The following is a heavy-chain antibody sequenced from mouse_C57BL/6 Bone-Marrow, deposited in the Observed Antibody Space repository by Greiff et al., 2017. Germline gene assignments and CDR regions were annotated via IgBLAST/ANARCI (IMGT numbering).Heavy chain of an antibody. CDR2: IYPGSGST. J-gene: IGHJ1*03. D-gene: IGHD2-1*01. CDR1: GYTFTSYW. V-gene: IGHV1-55*01. Sequence: VQLQQPGAELVKPGASVKMSCKASGYTFTSYWITWVKQRPGQGLEWIGDIYPGSGSTNYNEKFKSKATLTVDTSSSTAVMQLSSLTSEDSAVYYWSRPTYGNYFRWYFGGWGTGTTVTVSS. CDR3: SRPTYGNYFRWYFGG.